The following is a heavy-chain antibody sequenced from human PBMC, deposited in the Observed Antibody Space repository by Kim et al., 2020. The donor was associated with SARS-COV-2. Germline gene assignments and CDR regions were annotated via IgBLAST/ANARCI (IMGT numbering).Heavy chain of an antibody. J-gene: IGHJ5*02. D-gene: IGHD3-10*01. Sequence: SVKVSCKASGGTFSSYAISWVRQAPGQGLEWMGGIIPIFGTANYAQKFQGRVTITADESTSTAYMELSSLRSEDTAVYYCARTGSGSYYHNWFDPWGQGTLVTVSS. CDR2: IIPIFGTA. CDR3: ARTGSGSYYHNWFDP. CDR1: GGTFSSYA. V-gene: IGHV1-69*13.